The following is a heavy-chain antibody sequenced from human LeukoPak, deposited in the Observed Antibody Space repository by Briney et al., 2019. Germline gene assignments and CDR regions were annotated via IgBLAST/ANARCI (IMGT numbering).Heavy chain of an antibody. CDR3: AKGGVDIVATNQGELDY. V-gene: IGHV3-23*01. CDR1: GFTFSSYA. J-gene: IGHJ4*02. Sequence: GGSLRLSCAASGFTFSSYAMSWVRQAPGKGLEWVSAISGSGGSTYYADSVKGRFTISRDNSKNTLYLQMNSLRAEDTAVYYCAKGGVDIVATNQGELDYWGQGTLVTVSS. D-gene: IGHD5-12*01. CDR2: ISGSGGST.